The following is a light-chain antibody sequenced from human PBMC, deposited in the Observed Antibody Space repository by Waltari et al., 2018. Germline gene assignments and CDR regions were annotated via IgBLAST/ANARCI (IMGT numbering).Light chain of an antibody. Sequence: EIVLTQSPGTLSLSPAERATFSCRASQSVSGSFLAWYQRKPGQAPRLLIYGASSGATGIPDRFSGSGSGTDFTLTISRLEPEDFAVYYCQQYGRSPLTFGGGTKVQIK. CDR1: QSVSGSF. V-gene: IGKV3-20*01. J-gene: IGKJ4*01. CDR3: QQYGRSPLT. CDR2: GAS.